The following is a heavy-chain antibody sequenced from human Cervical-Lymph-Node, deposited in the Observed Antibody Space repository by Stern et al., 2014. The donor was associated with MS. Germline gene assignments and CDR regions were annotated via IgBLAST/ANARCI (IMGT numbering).Heavy chain of an antibody. J-gene: IGHJ4*02. CDR3: SRLFRHSSGPPYPSHDF. CDR2: IYPADSDT. D-gene: IGHD3-22*01. V-gene: IGHV5-51*01. CDR1: GYRFATHW. Sequence: EVQLVESGPEVKKPGESLKIACKGSGYRFATHWIGWVRQRPGTGLEWMGIIYPADSDTRYGPSFPGPVTISAANSIDTVYLRWDRVKASDTATYYCSRLFRHSSGPPYPSHDFWGQGTLVTVSS.